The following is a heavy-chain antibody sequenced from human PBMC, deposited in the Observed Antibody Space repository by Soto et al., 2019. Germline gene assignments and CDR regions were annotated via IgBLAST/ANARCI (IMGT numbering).Heavy chain of an antibody. CDR1: GYTFTSYA. V-gene: IGHV1-3*01. D-gene: IGHD3-9*01. CDR3: ARDYDTGDYYYYMDV. Sequence: ASVKVSCKASGYTFTSYAMHWVRQAPGQRLEWMGWINAGNGNTKYSQKFQGRVTITRDTSASTAYMELSSLRSEDTAVYYCARDYDTGDYYYYMDVWGKGTTVTVS. J-gene: IGHJ6*03. CDR2: INAGNGNT.